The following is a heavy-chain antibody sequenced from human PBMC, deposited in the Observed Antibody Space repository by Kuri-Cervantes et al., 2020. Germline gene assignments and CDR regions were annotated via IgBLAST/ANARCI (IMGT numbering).Heavy chain of an antibody. CDR3: ARWSGSYTQFNY. D-gene: IGHD1-26*01. J-gene: IGHJ4*02. Sequence: WIRQPPGKGLEWIGSIYYSGSTYYNPSLKSRVTISVDTSKNQFSLKLSSVTAADTAVYYCARWSGSYTQFNYWGQGTLVTVSS. V-gene: IGHV4-39*07. CDR2: IYYSGST.